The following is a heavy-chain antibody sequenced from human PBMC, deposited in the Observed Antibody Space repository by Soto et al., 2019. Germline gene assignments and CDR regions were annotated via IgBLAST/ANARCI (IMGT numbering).Heavy chain of an antibody. J-gene: IGHJ4*02. D-gene: IGHD2-2*01. CDR3: ARSDCSSTSCYAVYFDY. CDR1: GFTFSSYA. CDR2: ISYDGSNK. Sequence: GGSLRLSCAASGFTFSSYAMHWVRQAPGKGLEWVAVISYDGSNKYYADSVKGRFTISRDNSKNTLYLQMNSLRAEDTAVYYCARSDCSSTSCYAVYFDYWGQGTLVTVSS. V-gene: IGHV3-30-3*01.